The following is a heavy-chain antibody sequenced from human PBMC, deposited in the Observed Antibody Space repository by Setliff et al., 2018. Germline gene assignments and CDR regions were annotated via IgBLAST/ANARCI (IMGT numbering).Heavy chain of an antibody. V-gene: IGHV3-30*02. CDR1: GFTFSDHS. CDR3: AKDSLEVVIALHGMDV. Sequence: GESLKISCAASGFTFSDHSMNWVRQAPGKGLEWVAFVRYDGYNKYYADFVKGRFTISRDNAKNTLYLQMNSLTTEETAVYYCAKDSLEVVIALHGMDVWGQGTTVTVSS. D-gene: IGHD2-21*01. CDR2: VRYDGYNK. J-gene: IGHJ6*02.